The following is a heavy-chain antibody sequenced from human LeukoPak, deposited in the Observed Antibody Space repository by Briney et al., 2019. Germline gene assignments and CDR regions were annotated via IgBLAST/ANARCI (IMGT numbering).Heavy chain of an antibody. Sequence: SETLSLTCAVYGGSFSGYYWSWIRQPPGKGLEWIGEIHHSGSTNYNPSLKSRVTISVDTSKNQFSLKLSPVTAADTAVYYCASAQKPVDGYNDGRGSPFDYWGQGTLVTVSS. V-gene: IGHV4-34*01. CDR3: ASAQKPVDGYNDGRGSPFDY. J-gene: IGHJ4*02. D-gene: IGHD5-24*01. CDR1: GGSFSGYY. CDR2: IHHSGST.